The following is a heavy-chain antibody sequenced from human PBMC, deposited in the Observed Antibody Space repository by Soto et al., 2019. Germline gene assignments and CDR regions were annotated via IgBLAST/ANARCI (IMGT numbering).Heavy chain of an antibody. J-gene: IGHJ6*02. CDR2: MNHNSGNT. CDR1: GYTFTSYD. D-gene: IGHD3-10*01. Sequence: QVQLVQSGAEVKKPGASVKVSYKASGYTFTSYDINWVRQAPGQGLEWMGWMNHNSGNTGYAQKFQGRVTMTRNTSISTAYMELSSLRSEDTAVYYCARESGSYYYYYGMDVWGQGTTVTVSS. CDR3: ARESGSYYYYYGMDV. V-gene: IGHV1-8*01.